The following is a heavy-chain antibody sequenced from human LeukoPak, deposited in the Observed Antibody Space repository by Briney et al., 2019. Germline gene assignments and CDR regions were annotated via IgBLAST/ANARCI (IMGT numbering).Heavy chain of an antibody. CDR1: GGSISSYY. CDR2: IHTSGST. CDR3: ARAWQWLPLDS. V-gene: IGHV4-4*07. J-gene: IGHJ4*02. Sequence: KPSETLSLTCTVSGGSISSYYWSWIRQPAGKGLEWIGRIHTSGSTNYNPSLKSRVTMSVDTCKNQFSLKVTSVTAADAAVYYCARAWQWLPLDSWGQGTLVTVSS. D-gene: IGHD6-19*01.